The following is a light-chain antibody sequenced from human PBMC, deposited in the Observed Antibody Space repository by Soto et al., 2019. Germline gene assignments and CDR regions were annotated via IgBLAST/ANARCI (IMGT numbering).Light chain of an antibody. Sequence: EIVLTQSPGTLSLSPGERATLSCRASQSVSDTYLAWYRHKPGQAPRLLIDGASRSATRIPDRVSGSGSGTDFTLTIRRLEPEDFAVYYCQQYDNSLTFGQGTRLEIK. CDR2: GAS. CDR3: QQYDNSLT. V-gene: IGKV3-20*01. J-gene: IGKJ5*01. CDR1: QSVSDTY.